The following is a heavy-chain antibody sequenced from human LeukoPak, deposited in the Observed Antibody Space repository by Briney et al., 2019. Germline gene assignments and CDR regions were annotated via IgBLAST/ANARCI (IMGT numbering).Heavy chain of an antibody. CDR3: AVYSSGWYNTFDI. Sequence: GGSLRLSCEASGFTFDNYWMSWVRQAPGKGLEWVANIKQDGSEKYHVDSVKGRFTISRDNAKNSLFLQMNSLGAEDTAVYYCAVYSSGWYNTFDIWGQGTMVTVSS. J-gene: IGHJ3*02. CDR2: IKQDGSEK. CDR1: GFTFDNYW. V-gene: IGHV3-7*01. D-gene: IGHD6-19*01.